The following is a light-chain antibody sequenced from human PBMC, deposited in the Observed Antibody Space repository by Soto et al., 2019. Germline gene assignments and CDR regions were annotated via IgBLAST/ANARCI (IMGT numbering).Light chain of an antibody. Sequence: QSALTQPASVSGSPGQSITISCTGTSRDVGKYAVVSWYQQHPGKAPKFIIYEGSQRPSGVSSRFSGSKSGNTAFLKISGLQAEDEADYYCCSYAGPRTLVFGGGTKLTVL. CDR3: CSYAGPRTLV. CDR2: EGS. V-gene: IGLV2-23*01. J-gene: IGLJ3*02. CDR1: SRDVGKYAV.